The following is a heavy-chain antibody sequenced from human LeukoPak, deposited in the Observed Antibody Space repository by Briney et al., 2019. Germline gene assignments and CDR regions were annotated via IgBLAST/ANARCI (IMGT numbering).Heavy chain of an antibody. Sequence: GGSLRLSCVASGFTFENYAMHWVRQAPGKGLEWVSLITGDGRGTYFADSLRGRFTISRDNSKKSLYLQMNSLRAEDTALNYCAKDLGAYAHFYLDNWGQGTLVTVSS. CDR3: AKDLGAYAHFYLDN. V-gene: IGHV3-43*02. CDR2: ITGDGRGT. D-gene: IGHD3-3*02. J-gene: IGHJ4*02. CDR1: GFTFENYA.